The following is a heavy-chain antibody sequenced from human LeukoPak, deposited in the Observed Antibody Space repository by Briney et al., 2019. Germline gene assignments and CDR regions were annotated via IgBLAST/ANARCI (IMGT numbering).Heavy chain of an antibody. J-gene: IGHJ5*02. CDR1: GGSISSYY. Sequence: PSETLSLTCTVSGGSISSYYWSWIRQPPGKGLEWIGYVYYSGRTNYNPSLESRVTISVDTSKNQFSLKLSSVTAADTAVYYCAREREVGYCDSISCYRNFDPWGQGILVTVSS. CDR3: AREREVGYCDSISCYRNFDP. V-gene: IGHV4-59*12. D-gene: IGHD2-2*02. CDR2: VYYSGRT.